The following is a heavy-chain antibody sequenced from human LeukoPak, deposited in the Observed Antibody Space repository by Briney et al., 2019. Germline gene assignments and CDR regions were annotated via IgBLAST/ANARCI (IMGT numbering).Heavy chain of an antibody. J-gene: IGHJ6*02. CDR2: IYYSGST. CDR3: ARGRSYSYGMDV. Sequence: SETLSLTCAVYGGSFSGYYWSWIRQPPGKGLEWIGYIYYSGSTNYNPSLKSRVTISVDTSKNQFSLKLSSVTAADTAVYYCARGRSYSYGMDVWGQGTTVTVSS. CDR1: GGSFSGYY. V-gene: IGHV4-59*01.